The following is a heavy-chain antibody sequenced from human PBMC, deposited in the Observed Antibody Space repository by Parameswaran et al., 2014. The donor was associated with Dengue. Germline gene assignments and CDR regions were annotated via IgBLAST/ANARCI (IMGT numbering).Heavy chain of an antibody. CDR3: ARFFGRTLYSYGSRWFDP. V-gene: IGHV4-34*01. Sequence: SETLSLTCAVYGGSFSGYYWSWIRQPPGKGLEWIGEINHSGSTNYNPSLKSRVTISVDTSKNQFSLKLSSVTAADTAVYYCARFFGRTLYSYGSRWFDPWGQGTLVTVSS. J-gene: IGHJ5*02. D-gene: IGHD5-18*01. CDR1: GGSFSGYY. CDR2: INHSGST.